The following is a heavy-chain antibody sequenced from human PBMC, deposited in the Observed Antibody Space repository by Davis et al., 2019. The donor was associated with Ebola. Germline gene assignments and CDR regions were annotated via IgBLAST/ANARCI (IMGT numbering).Heavy chain of an antibody. CDR1: GFTVSSNY. V-gene: IGHV3-53*05. Sequence: GESLKISCAASGFTVSSNYMSWVRQAPGKGLEWVSIIYSGVNTYYADSVKGRLSVSRDNSKNTLYLQMNSLRAEDTAVYYCAKLGVSDPFDIWGQGTMVTVSS. CDR3: AKLGVSDPFDI. CDR2: IYSGVNT. J-gene: IGHJ3*02. D-gene: IGHD3-16*01.